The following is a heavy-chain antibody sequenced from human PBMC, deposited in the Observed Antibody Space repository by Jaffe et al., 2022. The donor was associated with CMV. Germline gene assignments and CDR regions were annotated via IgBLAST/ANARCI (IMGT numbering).Heavy chain of an antibody. D-gene: IGHD2-2*01. Sequence: QVQLQESGPGLVKPSETLSLTCTVSGGSINPFYWSWIRQPPGKGLEWIGYIYYSGSTNYNPSLKSRVAISVDTSKNQFSLKLSSVTAADTAVYYCARRKGYCSTTSCYQYYYYMDVWGKGTTVTVSS. CDR1: GGSINPFY. CDR2: IYYSGST. CDR3: ARRKGYCSTTSCYQYYYYMDV. J-gene: IGHJ6*03. V-gene: IGHV4-59*08.